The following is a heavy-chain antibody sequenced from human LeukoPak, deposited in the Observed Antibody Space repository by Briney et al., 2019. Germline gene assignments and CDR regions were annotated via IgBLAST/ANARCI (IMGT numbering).Heavy chain of an antibody. J-gene: IGHJ4*02. V-gene: IGHV4-34*01. CDR2: INPSGST. CDR3: ARGSSGPRGFRGFDY. D-gene: IGHD3-10*01. CDR1: GGSFSGFY. Sequence: SETLSLTCAVYGGSFSGFYWSWIRQSPGKGLEWIGEINPSGSTNYSPPPRARVPLSRAASKRPSPWRVNSLPAANRGVFYCARGSSGPRGFRGFDYWGLGTLVSVSS.